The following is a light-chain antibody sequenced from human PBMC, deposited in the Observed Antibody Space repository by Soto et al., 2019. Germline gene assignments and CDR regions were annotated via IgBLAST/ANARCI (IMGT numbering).Light chain of an antibody. CDR2: RNN. Sequence: QSVLTQPPSASGTPGQRVTISCSGSSSNIGSNYVYWHQQLPGTAPKLLIYRNNQRPSGVPDRFSGSKSGTSASLAISGLRSEDEADYYCAAWDDSLSGNWVFGGGTKLTVL. V-gene: IGLV1-47*01. J-gene: IGLJ3*02. CDR1: SSNIGSNY. CDR3: AAWDDSLSGNWV.